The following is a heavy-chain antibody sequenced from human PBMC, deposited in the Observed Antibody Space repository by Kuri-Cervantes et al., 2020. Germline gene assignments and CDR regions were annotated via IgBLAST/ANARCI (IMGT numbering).Heavy chain of an antibody. CDR2: ISYDGSNK. CDR3: ARYYYGSGSYFFSPYYYYGMDV. J-gene: IGHJ6*02. V-gene: IGHV3-30*07. Sequence: LSLTCAASGFTFSSYAMHWVRQAPGKGLEWVAVISYDGSNKYYADSVKGRFTISRDNAKNSLYLQMNSLRAEDTAVYYCARYYYGSGSYFFSPYYYYGMDVGGQGTTVTVSS. CDR1: GFTFSSYA. D-gene: IGHD3-10*01.